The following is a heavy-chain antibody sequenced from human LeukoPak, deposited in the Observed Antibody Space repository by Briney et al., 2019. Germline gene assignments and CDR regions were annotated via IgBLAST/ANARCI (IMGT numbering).Heavy chain of an antibody. V-gene: IGHV3-NL1*01. D-gene: IGHD6-19*01. CDR3: ASRGSSGWYQGGFEY. CDR1: GFTFSSYG. J-gene: IGHJ4*02. Sequence: GGSLRLSCAASGFTFSSYGMHWVRQAPGKGLEWVSVIYSGGSTYYAESVKGRFTISRDNSKNTLYLQMNSLRAEDTAVYYCASRGSSGWYQGGFEYWGQGTLVTVSS. CDR2: IYSGGST.